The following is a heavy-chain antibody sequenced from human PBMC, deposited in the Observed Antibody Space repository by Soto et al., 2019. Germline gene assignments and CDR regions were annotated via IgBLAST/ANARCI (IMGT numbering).Heavy chain of an antibody. CDR3: ARHAGGRYNWFDP. CDR2: IYYSGST. CDR1: GGSISSSSYY. Sequence: PSETLSLTCTVSGGSISSSSYYWGWIRQPPGKGLEWIGSIYYSGSTYYNPSLKSRVTISVDTSKNQFSLKLSSVTAADTAMYYCARHAGGRYNWFDPWGQGTLVTVSS. V-gene: IGHV4-39*01. D-gene: IGHD6-19*01. J-gene: IGHJ5*02.